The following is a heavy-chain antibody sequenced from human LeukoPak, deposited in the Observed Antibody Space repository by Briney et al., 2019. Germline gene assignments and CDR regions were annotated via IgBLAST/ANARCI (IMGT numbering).Heavy chain of an antibody. Sequence: GGSLRLSCAASGFTFSSYAMSWVRQAPGKGLEWVSAISGSGGSTYYADSVKGRFTIPRDNSKNTLYLQMNSLRAEDTAVYYCAKVRPYYYDSSGYWTLDYWGQGTLVTVSS. CDR1: GFTFSSYA. J-gene: IGHJ4*02. CDR3: AKVRPYYYDSSGYWTLDY. CDR2: ISGSGGST. D-gene: IGHD3-22*01. V-gene: IGHV3-23*01.